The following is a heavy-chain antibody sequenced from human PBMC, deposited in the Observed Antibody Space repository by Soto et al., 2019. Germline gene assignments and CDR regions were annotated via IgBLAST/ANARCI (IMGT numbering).Heavy chain of an antibody. J-gene: IGHJ4*02. V-gene: IGHV3-23*01. CDR2: ISDSGGLT. CDR3: ARRAFGSSRAFDI. Sequence: VQLLESGGALVQPGGSLRLSCAASGFAFSSYPLSWVRQAPEKGLEWVSGISDSGGLTYNADSVKGRFTISRDNSKNTLYLQMNSLRAEDTAVYYCARRAFGSSRAFDIWGQGTLVTVSS. CDR1: GFAFSSYP. D-gene: IGHD6-6*01.